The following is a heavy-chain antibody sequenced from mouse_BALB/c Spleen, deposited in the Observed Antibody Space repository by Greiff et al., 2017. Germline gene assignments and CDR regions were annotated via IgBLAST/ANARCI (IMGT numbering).Heavy chain of an antibody. Sequence: VKLVESGAELAKPGASVKMSCKASGYTFTSYWMHWVKQRPGQGLEWIGYINPSTGYTEYNQKFKDKATLTADKSSSTAYMQLSSLTSEDSAVYYCARWSGNYPFAYWGQGTLVTVSA. D-gene: IGHD2-1*01. CDR1: GYTFTSYW. V-gene: IGHV1-7*01. CDR3: ARWSGNYPFAY. J-gene: IGHJ3*01. CDR2: INPSTGYT.